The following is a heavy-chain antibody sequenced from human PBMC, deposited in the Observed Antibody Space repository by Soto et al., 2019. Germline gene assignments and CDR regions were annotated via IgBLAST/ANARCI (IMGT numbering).Heavy chain of an antibody. V-gene: IGHV1-58*02. CDR3: AADYCSGTSCYAEGNYYYYGMDV. Sequence: QMQLVQSGPEVKKPGTSVKVSCKASGFTFTSSAMQWVRQARGQRLEWIGWIVVGSGNTNYAQKFQERVTITRDMSTTTAYLELSILRSEDTAVYYCAADYCSGTSCYAEGNYYYYGMDVWGQGTTVTVSS. D-gene: IGHD2-2*01. J-gene: IGHJ6*02. CDR2: IVVGSGNT. CDR1: GFTFTSSA.